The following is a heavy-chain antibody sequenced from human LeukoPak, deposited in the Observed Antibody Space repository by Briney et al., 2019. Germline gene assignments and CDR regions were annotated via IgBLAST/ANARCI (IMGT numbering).Heavy chain of an antibody. CDR3: ARDPRIAAAGTILYYYYYMDV. CDR2: INPHSGGT. CDR1: GYTFTGYY. Sequence: ASVKLSCKASGYTFTGYYMHWVRQAPGQGLEWMGWINPHSGGTNYAQKFQGRVTMTRDTSISTVYMELSRLRSDDTAVYYCARDPRIAAAGTILYYYYYMDVWGKGTTVTVSS. J-gene: IGHJ6*03. V-gene: IGHV1-2*02. D-gene: IGHD6-13*01.